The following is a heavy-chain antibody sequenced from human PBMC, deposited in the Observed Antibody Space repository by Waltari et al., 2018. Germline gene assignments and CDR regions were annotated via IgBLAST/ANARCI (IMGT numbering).Heavy chain of an antibody. D-gene: IGHD6-19*01. Sequence: QVQLVESGGGVVQPGRSLRLSCVASGFTFSNYGRHGVRQAPGKGLEWVGVIWYDGSNEYYGDSVKGRFTISRDNSKNTLYLQLNSLRAEDTAVYYCARHVSGYFDYWGQGTLVTVSS. CDR3: ARHVSGYFDY. J-gene: IGHJ4*02. V-gene: IGHV3-33*01. CDR2: IWYDGSNE. CDR1: GFTFSNYG.